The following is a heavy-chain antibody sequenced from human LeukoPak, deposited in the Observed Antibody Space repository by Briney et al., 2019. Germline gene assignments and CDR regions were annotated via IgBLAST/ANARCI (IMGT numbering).Heavy chain of an antibody. CDR1: GFTFSSYA. J-gene: IGHJ4*02. V-gene: IGHV3-21*01. Sequence: PGGSLRLSCAASGFTFSSYAMSWVRQAPGKGLEWVSSISSSSSYIYYADSVKGRFTISRDNAKNSLYLQMNSLRAEDTAVYYCARLSGSFFSFDYWGQGTLVTVSS. D-gene: IGHD1-26*01. CDR2: ISSSSSYI. CDR3: ARLSGSFFSFDY.